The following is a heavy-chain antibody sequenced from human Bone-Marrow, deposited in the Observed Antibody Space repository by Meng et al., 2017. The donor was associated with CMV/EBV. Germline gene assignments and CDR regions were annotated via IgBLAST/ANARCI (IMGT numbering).Heavy chain of an antibody. Sequence: VSCQASGDTFTSYTLNWVRQAPGQGLEWMGSIIPILGEANYTQKFQGRLSITADKSTSTAYMELNSLRSEDTAVYYCARSFDFWSPWGQGTLVTVSS. V-gene: IGHV1-69*02. CDR1: GDTFTSYT. D-gene: IGHD3-3*01. CDR2: IIPILGEA. CDR3: ARSFDFWSP. J-gene: IGHJ5*02.